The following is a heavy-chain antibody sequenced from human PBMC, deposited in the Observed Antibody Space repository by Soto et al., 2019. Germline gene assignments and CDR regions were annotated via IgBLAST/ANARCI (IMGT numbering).Heavy chain of an antibody. V-gene: IGHV3-23*01. D-gene: IGHD3-16*01. J-gene: IGHJ5*02. CDR3: ARGQTALIPSGSFDP. CDR2: FSGTGGYT. CDR1: GFTLSSYA. Sequence: RRLSCAASGFTLSSYAMSWVRQAPGKGLEWVSTFSGTGGYTYYADSVKGRFTISRDDSKNTLFLHMNSLRAADTAVYYCARGQTALIPSGSFDPWGQGPLVTVSS.